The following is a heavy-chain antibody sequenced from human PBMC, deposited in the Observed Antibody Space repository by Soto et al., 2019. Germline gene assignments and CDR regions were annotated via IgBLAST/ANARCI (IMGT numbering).Heavy chain of an antibody. D-gene: IGHD6-19*01. CDR2: ISGSGGST. CDR1: GFTFSSYA. Sequence: GGSLRLSCAASGFTFSSYAMSWVRQAPGKGLEWVSAISGSGGSTYYADSVKGRFTISRDNSKNTLYLQMNSLRAEDTAVYYCAKADRRPVAGSSYFDYWGQGTLVTVSS. J-gene: IGHJ4*02. V-gene: IGHV3-23*01. CDR3: AKADRRPVAGSSYFDY.